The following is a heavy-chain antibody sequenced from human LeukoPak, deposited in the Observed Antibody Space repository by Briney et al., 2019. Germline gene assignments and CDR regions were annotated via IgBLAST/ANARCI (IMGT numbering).Heavy chain of an antibody. Sequence: GGSLRLSCAASGFTFSSYWMSWVRQAPGKGLEWVANIKQDGSEKYYVDSVKGRFTISRDNAKNSLYLQMNSLRAEDTAVYYCAKLKEQLWLGDLDYWGQGTLVTVSS. CDR2: IKQDGSEK. CDR3: AKLKEQLWLGDLDY. J-gene: IGHJ4*02. CDR1: GFTFSSYW. D-gene: IGHD5-18*01. V-gene: IGHV3-7*01.